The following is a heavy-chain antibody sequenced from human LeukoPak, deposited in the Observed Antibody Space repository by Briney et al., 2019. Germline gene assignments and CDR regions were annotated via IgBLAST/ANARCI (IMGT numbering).Heavy chain of an antibody. V-gene: IGHV4-30-2*01. CDR2: IYHSGST. J-gene: IGHJ4*02. CDR3: ARIWPPLVEAKGLDY. Sequence: PSETLSLTCTVSGGSISSGGYYWSWIRQPPGKGLEWIGYIYHSGSTYYNPSLKSRVTISVDRSKNQFSLKLSSVTAADTAVYYCARIWPPLVEAKGLDYWGQGTLVTVSS. D-gene: IGHD1-26*01. CDR1: GGSISSGGYY.